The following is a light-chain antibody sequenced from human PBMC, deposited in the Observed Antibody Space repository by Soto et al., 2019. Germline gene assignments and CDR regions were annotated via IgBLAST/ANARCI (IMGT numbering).Light chain of an antibody. CDR3: LQHNTYPYT. Sequence: DIQMTQSPSSLSASVGDRVTIACRASQGIGSDLGWFQQKPGKAPKRLIYAASSLQSGVPSRFSGSGSGTEFTLTISSLQPEDFVAYYCLQHNTYPYTFGQGTKLEIK. CDR2: AAS. J-gene: IGKJ2*01. V-gene: IGKV1-17*01. CDR1: QGIGSD.